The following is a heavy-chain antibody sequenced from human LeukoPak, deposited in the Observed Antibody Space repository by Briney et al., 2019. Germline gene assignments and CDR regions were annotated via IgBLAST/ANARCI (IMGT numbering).Heavy chain of an antibody. CDR3: ARGAGGDYPFDY. Sequence: PSETLSLTCTVSGGSISSYYWSWIRQPPGKGLEWIGYIYYSGSTNYNPSLKSRVTISVDTSENQFFLKLNSVTAADTAVYYCARGAGGDYPFDYWGQGTLVTV. CDR1: GGSISSYY. CDR2: IYYSGST. J-gene: IGHJ4*02. V-gene: IGHV4-59*01. D-gene: IGHD4-17*01.